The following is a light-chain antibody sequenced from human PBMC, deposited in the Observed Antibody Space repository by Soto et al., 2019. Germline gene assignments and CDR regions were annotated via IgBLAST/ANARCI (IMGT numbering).Light chain of an antibody. CDR1: QSVSSSY. J-gene: IGKJ3*01. CDR3: QQYGSSPFT. V-gene: IGKV3-20*01. Sequence: EIVLTQSPATLSLSPGERATLSCRASQSVSSSYLAWYQQKPGQAPRLLIYGASSRATVIPGRFSGSGSGTDFTLTISRLEPEDFAVYYCQQYGSSPFTFGPGTKVDIK. CDR2: GAS.